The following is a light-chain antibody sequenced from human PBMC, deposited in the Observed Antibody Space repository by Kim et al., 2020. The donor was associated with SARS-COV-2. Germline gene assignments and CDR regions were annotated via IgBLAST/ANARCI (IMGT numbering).Light chain of an antibody. J-gene: IGLJ3*02. CDR3: QSYDSSLSGSWV. CDR1: SSNIGAGYD. V-gene: IGLV1-40*01. CDR2: GNS. Sequence: QAVVTQPPSVSGAPGQRVTISCTGSSSNIGAGYDVHWYQQLPGRAPKLLIYGNSNRPSGVPDRFSGSKSGTSASLAITGLQAEDEADYYCQSYDSSLSGSWVFGGGTQLTVL.